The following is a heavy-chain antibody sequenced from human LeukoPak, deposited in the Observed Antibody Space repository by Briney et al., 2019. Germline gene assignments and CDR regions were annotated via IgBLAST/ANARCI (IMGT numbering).Heavy chain of an antibody. J-gene: IGHJ6*02. CDR3: ARSILVVPVVSHYNYGVDF. D-gene: IGHD2-2*01. Sequence: APVKVSCKASGYTFISYGISWMRQAPGQGLEWMGWISAYNDNTNYAQTLQGRVTLTTDTSTSTAYMELSSLRSEDTAVYYCARSILVVPVVSHYNYGVDFWGQGTTVTVSS. CDR1: GYTFISYG. CDR2: ISAYNDNT. V-gene: IGHV1-18*01.